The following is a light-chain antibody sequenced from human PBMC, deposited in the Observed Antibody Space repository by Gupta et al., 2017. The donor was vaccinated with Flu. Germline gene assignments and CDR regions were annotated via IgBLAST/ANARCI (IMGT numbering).Light chain of an antibody. CDR3: QQASSYPFT. Sequence: PASVAAFVGDSVTITCRASQGISSWLAWYQQRPGKAPRLLISVASSLQSGVPSRFSGSGSGTHFTLSISSLQHEDFATYYCQQASSYPFTFGGGTKVEIK. CDR1: QGISSW. V-gene: IGKV1-12*01. CDR2: VAS. J-gene: IGKJ4*01.